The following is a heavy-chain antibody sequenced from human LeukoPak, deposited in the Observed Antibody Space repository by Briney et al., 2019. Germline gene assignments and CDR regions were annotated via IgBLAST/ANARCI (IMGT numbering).Heavy chain of an antibody. CDR3: ASGIAARHDY. CDR1: GGSISSYY. D-gene: IGHD6-6*01. CDR2: IYYSGST. Sequence: SETLSLTCTVSGGSISSYYWSWIRQPPGKGLGWIGYIYYSGSTNYNPSLKSRVTISVDTSKNQSSLKLSSVTAADTAVYYCASGIAARHDYWGQGTLVTVSS. V-gene: IGHV4-59*01. J-gene: IGHJ4*02.